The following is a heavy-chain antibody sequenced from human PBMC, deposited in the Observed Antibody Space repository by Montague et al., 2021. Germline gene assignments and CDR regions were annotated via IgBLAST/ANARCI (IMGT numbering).Heavy chain of an antibody. D-gene: IGHD4-17*01. V-gene: IGHV3-7*01. CDR2: IKQDGFEK. Sequence: SLRLSCAASGLVFSSYWMTWVRRAPGKGLEWVANIKQDGFEKYYVESVRGRFTISRDNDKDSLYLQMNSLGVEDTAVYYCAKGGTTAMTPSSAWGHGTLVTVSS. CDR1: GLVFSSYW. J-gene: IGHJ5*01. CDR3: AKGGTTAMTPSSA.